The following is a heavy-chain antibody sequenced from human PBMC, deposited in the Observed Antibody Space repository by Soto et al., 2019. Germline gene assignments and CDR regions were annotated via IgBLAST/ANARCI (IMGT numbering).Heavy chain of an antibody. D-gene: IGHD1-1*01. J-gene: IGHJ4*02. V-gene: IGHV3-74*01. CDR2: ISDDGSTA. Sequence: GGSLRLSCAVSGFTFSAYWMHWVRQVPGKGLTWVSRISDDGSTATYADSVKGRFIISRDNAKNTLYLEMNTLRADDSGLYYCTRGPRVSSTGTGAHWGRGTLVTVSS. CDR1: GFTFSAYW. CDR3: TRGPRVSSTGTGAH.